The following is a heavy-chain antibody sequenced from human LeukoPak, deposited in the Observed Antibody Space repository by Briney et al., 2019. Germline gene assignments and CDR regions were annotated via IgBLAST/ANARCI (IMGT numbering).Heavy chain of an antibody. V-gene: IGHV3-48*02. CDR1: GFTFSSYG. J-gene: IGHJ5*02. CDR2: ISSSSSTI. D-gene: IGHD5-18*01. CDR3: ARDRAAMGRNWFDP. Sequence: LPGGSLRLSCAASGFTFSSYGMNWVRQAPGKGLEWVSYISSSSSTIYYADSVKGRFTISRDNAKNSLYLQMNSLRDEDTAVYYCARDRAAMGRNWFDPWGQGTLVTVSS.